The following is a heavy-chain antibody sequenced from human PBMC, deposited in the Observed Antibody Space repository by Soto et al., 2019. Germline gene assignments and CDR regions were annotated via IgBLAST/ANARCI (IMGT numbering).Heavy chain of an antibody. V-gene: IGHV1-69*01. CDR2: IIPIFGTA. J-gene: IGHJ3*02. CDR1: GGTFSSYA. D-gene: IGHD3-22*01. CDR3: ATPRRDYYYSSGYIDAFDI. Sequence: QVQLVQSGAEVKKPGSSVQLSCKASGGTFSSYAISWVRQAPGQGLEWMGGIIPIFGTANYAQKFQGRVTITADESTSTAYMELSSLRAEDTAVYYCATPRRDYYYSSGYIDAFDIWGQGTMVTVSS.